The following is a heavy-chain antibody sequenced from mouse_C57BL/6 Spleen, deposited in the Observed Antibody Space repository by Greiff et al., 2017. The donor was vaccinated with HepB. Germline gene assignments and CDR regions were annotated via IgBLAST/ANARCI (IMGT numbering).Heavy chain of an antibody. CDR2: ISSGSSTI. CDR1: GFTFSDYG. J-gene: IGHJ2*01. Sequence: EVQLVESGGGLVKPGGSLKLSCAASGFTFSDYGMHWVRQAPEKGLEWVAYISSGSSTIYYADTVKGRFTISRDNTKNTLFLQMTSLRSEDTAMYYCARTAYGSSHFDYWGKGTTHTVSS. V-gene: IGHV5-17*01. CDR3: ARTAYGSSHFDY. D-gene: IGHD1-1*01.